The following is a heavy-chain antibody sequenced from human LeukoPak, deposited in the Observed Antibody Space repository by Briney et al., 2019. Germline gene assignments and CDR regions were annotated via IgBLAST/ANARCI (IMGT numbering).Heavy chain of an antibody. D-gene: IGHD3-3*01. CDR1: GFTFGSYA. CDR2: IWFDGSDK. V-gene: IGHV3-33*03. CDR3: ATGITIFGVVMGHDY. J-gene: IGHJ4*02. Sequence: GGSLCLSCAASGFTFGSYAIDWVRQAPRKGLEWVAVIWFDGSDKYYADSVKGRFTISRDNAKNSLYLQMNSLRAEDTAVYYCATGITIFGVVMGHDYWGQGTLVTVSS.